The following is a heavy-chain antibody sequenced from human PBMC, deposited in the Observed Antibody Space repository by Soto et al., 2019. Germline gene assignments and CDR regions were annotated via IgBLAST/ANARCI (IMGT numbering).Heavy chain of an antibody. J-gene: IGHJ4*02. CDR1: DTSFSGYY. CDR2: IFHGGST. D-gene: IGHD3-22*01. Sequence: SETLSLTCAVYDTSFSGYYWSWILQPPGKGLEWIGEIFHGGSTDYSPSLKSRVTISVDTSKNQFSLELSSVTAADTAVYYCARPHYDSNTFYSFFDYWGQGTLVTVSS. CDR3: ARPHYDSNTFYSFFDY. V-gene: IGHV4-34*12.